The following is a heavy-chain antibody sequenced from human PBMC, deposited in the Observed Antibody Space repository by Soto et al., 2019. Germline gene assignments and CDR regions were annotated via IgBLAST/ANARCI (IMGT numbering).Heavy chain of an antibody. CDR2: ISSSSSYI. D-gene: IGHD2-2*01. CDR1: GFTFSSYS. CDR3: ARDRYCSSTSCYNYYYGMDV. Sequence: PGGSLRLSCAASGFTFSSYSINWVRQAPGKGLEWVSSISSSSSYIYYADSVKGRFTISRDNAKNSLYLQMNSLRAEDTAVYYCARDRYCSSTSCYNYYYGMDVWGQGTTVTVSS. J-gene: IGHJ6*02. V-gene: IGHV3-21*01.